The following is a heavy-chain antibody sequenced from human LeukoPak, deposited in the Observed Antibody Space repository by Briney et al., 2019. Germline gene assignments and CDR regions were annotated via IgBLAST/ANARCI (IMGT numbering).Heavy chain of an antibody. Sequence: GGSLRLSCAASGFTFSSNWMHWVRQAPGKGLVWVSQISTDGSQTFYADSVKGRFTISRDNAQNTLFLQMDSLRPEDTAVYYCVRSLRSADFWGQGTLVTVSS. CDR2: ISTDGSQT. CDR3: VRSLRSADF. V-gene: IGHV3-74*01. J-gene: IGHJ4*02. CDR1: GFTFSSNW.